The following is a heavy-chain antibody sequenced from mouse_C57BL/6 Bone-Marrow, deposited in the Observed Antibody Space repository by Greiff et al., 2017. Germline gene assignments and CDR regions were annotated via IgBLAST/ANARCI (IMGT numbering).Heavy chain of an antibody. CDR2: ISNLAYSI. CDR3: AGQGFYYGSPYAMDY. D-gene: IGHD1-1*01. J-gene: IGHJ4*01. CDR1: GFTFSDYG. V-gene: IGHV5-15*01. Sequence: EVKVVESGGGLVQPGGSLKLSCAASGFTFSDYGMAWVRQAPRKGPEWVAFISNLAYSIYYADTVTGRFTISRENAKNTLYLEMSSLRSEDTAMYYCAGQGFYYGSPYAMDYWGQGTSVTVSS.